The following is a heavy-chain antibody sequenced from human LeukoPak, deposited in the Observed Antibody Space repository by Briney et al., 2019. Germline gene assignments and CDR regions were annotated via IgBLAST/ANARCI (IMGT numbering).Heavy chain of an antibody. CDR1: GDSVSSNSAA. D-gene: IGHD6-19*01. V-gene: IGHV6-1*01. Sequence: SQILSLTCAISGDSVSSNSAAWNWIRQSPSRGLEWLGRTYYRSKWYNDYAVSVKSRITINPDTSKNQFSLQLNSVTPEDTAVYYCARDRSGSSGWYTTSDAFDIWGQGTMVTVSS. CDR3: ARDRSGSSGWYTTSDAFDI. J-gene: IGHJ3*02. CDR2: TYYRSKWYN.